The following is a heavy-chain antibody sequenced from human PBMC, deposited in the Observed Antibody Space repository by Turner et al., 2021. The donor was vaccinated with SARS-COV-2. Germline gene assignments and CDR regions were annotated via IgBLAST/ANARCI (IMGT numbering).Heavy chain of an antibody. J-gene: IGHJ4*02. Sequence: QLQLQESGPGLVKPSETLSLTCTVSGGSISSSSYYWGWIRQPPGKGLEWIGSIYYSGSTYYHPSLKSRVTISVDTSKNQFSLKLSSVTAADTAVYYCARTYYDVWSGYYGTPGYFDYWGQGTLVTVSS. CDR2: IYYSGST. D-gene: IGHD3-3*01. CDR1: GGSISSSSYY. V-gene: IGHV4-39*01. CDR3: ARTYYDVWSGYYGTPGYFDY.